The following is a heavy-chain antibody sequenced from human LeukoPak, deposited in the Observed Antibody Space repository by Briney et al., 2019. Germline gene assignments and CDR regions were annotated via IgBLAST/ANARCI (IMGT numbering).Heavy chain of an antibody. V-gene: IGHV1-18*01. D-gene: IGHD6-13*01. Sequence: ASVKVSCKPSGYTFTSYDISWVRQATGQGLEWMGWMNPNSGNTNYAQKLQGRVTMTTDTSTSTAYMELRRLRSDDTAVYYCARGGALAAAGFGPFYYWGQGTLVTVSS. CDR2: MNPNSGNT. J-gene: IGHJ4*02. CDR3: ARGGALAAAGFGPFYY. CDR1: GYTFTSYD.